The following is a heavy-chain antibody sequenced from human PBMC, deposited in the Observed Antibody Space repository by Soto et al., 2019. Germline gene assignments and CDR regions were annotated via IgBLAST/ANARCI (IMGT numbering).Heavy chain of an antibody. J-gene: IGHJ5*02. V-gene: IGHV1-69*06. CDR1: GGTFSSYA. CDR2: IIPIFGTA. Sequence: QVQLVQSGAEVKKPGSSVKVSCKASGGTFSSYAISWVRQAPGQGREWMGGIIPIFGTANYAQKFQGRVTITADKSTSTAYMELSSLRSEDTAVYYCARERVGATTRDWFDPWGQGTLVTVSS. CDR3: ARERVGATTRDWFDP. D-gene: IGHD1-26*01.